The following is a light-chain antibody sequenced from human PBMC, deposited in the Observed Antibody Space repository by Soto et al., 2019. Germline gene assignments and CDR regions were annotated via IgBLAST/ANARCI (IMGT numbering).Light chain of an antibody. Sequence: QSVLTQPASVSGSPGQSITISCTGTSSDVGSYNLVSWYQQHPGKAPKLMIYEGSKRPSGVSNRFSGSKSGNTASLTISGLQAEDEADYYCCSYAGSPDVVFGGGTQLTVL. CDR3: CSYAGSPDVV. CDR1: SSDVGSYNL. J-gene: IGLJ2*01. CDR2: EGS. V-gene: IGLV2-23*01.